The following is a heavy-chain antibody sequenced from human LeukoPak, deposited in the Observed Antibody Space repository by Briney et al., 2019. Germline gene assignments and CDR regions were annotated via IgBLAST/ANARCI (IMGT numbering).Heavy chain of an antibody. CDR2: ISTSGST. D-gene: IGHD3-16*02. V-gene: IGHV4-4*09. CDR1: AGSISNYY. CDR3: ASPRSSYRYTFDY. J-gene: IGHJ4*02. Sequence: SETLSLTCAVSAGSISNYYWSWIGQAPGKGVEGIGYISTSGSTNYKPSLKSRVSISLDKSENRFSRNLNLVTAADTAVYYCASPRSSYRYTFDYWGRGALVTVSS.